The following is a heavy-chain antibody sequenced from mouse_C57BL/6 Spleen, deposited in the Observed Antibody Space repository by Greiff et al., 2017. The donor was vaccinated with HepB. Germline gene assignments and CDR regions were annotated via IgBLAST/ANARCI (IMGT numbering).Heavy chain of an antibody. Sequence: VQLQQPGAELVKPGASVKLSCKASGYTFTSYWMKWVKQRPGQGLEWIGEIDPSDSYTNYNQKFKGKATLTGDTSSSTAYMQLSSLTSEDSAVYYCARGRTAWFAYWGQGTLVTVSA. CDR3: ARGRTAWFAY. J-gene: IGHJ3*01. V-gene: IGHV1-50*01. CDR2: IDPSDSYT. CDR1: GYTFTSYW.